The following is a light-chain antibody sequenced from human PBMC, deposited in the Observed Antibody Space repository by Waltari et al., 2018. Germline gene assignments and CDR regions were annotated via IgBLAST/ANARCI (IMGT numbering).Light chain of an antibody. CDR2: NVN. J-gene: IGLJ2*01. Sequence: SALTQPDSVSGSPGQSITISCSGISSDRGGYEYVSWYQQHPGNAPKVIIYNVNNRPSGVSNRFSGSKSGSSASLTISGLQAEDEADYYCSSFTSSTTGIFGGGTKVTVL. V-gene: IGLV2-14*03. CDR3: SSFTSSTTGI. CDR1: SSDRGGYEY.